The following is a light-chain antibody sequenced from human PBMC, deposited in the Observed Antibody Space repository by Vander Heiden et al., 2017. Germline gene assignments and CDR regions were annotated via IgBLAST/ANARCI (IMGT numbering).Light chain of an antibody. J-gene: IGKJ2*02. CDR3: QQSDSTPPGT. CDR2: ATS. V-gene: IGKV1-39*01. CDR1: QSISSY. Sequence: DIQMTQSPSSLSASVGDRVTITCRASQSISSYLNWYQQKPGKAPKLLIYATSSLQSGVPSRFSGSGYGTDFTLTISSRQPEDFAPYYCQQSDSTPPGTFGQGTKLEIK.